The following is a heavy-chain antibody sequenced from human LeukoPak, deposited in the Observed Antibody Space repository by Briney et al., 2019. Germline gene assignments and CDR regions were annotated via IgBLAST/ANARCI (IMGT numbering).Heavy chain of an antibody. V-gene: IGHV3-23*01. CDR3: ARAAYSSTWYSRYFDL. J-gene: IGHJ2*01. D-gene: IGHD6-13*01. CDR2: ISGSGGST. CDR1: GFTFSSYA. Sequence: PGGSLRLSCAASGFTFSSYAMSWVRQAPGKGLEWVSAISGSGGSTYYADSVKGRSTISRENAKNSLYLQMNSLRAGDTAVYYCARAAYSSTWYSRYFDLWGRGTLVTVSS.